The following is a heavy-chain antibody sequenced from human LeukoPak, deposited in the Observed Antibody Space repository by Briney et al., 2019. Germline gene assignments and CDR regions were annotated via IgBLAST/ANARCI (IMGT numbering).Heavy chain of an antibody. V-gene: IGHV3-74*01. CDR1: GFTSNSYW. Sequence: GGSLRLSCAASGFTSNSYWFHWVRQAPGKGLVWVSRINSDGSDTIYADSVKGRFTISRDNAESTVYLQMNSLKAEDTAVYYCARGGYHHGFDIWGQGTMVTVSS. D-gene: IGHD2-15*01. CDR2: INSDGSDT. CDR3: ARGGYHHGFDI. J-gene: IGHJ3*02.